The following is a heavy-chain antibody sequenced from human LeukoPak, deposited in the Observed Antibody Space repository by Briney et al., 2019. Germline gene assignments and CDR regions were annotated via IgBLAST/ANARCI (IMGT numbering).Heavy chain of an antibody. J-gene: IGHJ5*01. CDR2: IYPGDSDT. D-gene: IGHD5-18*01. CDR1: GYTFISHW. V-gene: IGHV5-51*01. Sequence: GESLKISCKGSGYTFISHWIGWVRQMPGKGLEWMGTIYPGDSDTRYSPSFQGQVTISVDNSIKTAYLQWNSLRASDTATYYCARVLGYRRRNPFDSWGQGTLVTVSS. CDR3: ARVLGYRRRNPFDS.